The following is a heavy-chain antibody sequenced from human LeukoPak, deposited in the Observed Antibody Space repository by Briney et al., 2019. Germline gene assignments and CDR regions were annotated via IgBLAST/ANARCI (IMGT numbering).Heavy chain of an antibody. D-gene: IGHD3-3*01. Sequence: SETLSPTCTVSGGSISSSSYYWGWIRQPPGKGLEWIGSIYYSGSTYYNPSLKSRVTISVDTSKNQFSLKLSSVTAADTAVYYCARQLYYDFWSGYLLDYWGRGTLVTVSS. J-gene: IGHJ4*02. CDR2: IYYSGST. V-gene: IGHV4-39*01. CDR1: GGSISSSSYY. CDR3: ARQLYYDFWSGYLLDY.